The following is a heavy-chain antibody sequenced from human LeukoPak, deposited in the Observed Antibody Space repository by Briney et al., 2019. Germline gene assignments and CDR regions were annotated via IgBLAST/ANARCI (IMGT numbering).Heavy chain of an antibody. D-gene: IGHD6-13*01. V-gene: IGHV4-38-2*02. Sequence: SETLSLTCTVSGYSISSGYYWGSIRQPPGKGLEGIGSIYHSGSTDYNPSLKSRDTISVDTSKNEFSLKMCSVTAADTAVYYCARARDEYSSSWHGTAYYFDYWGQGTLVAVSS. J-gene: IGHJ4*02. CDR3: ARARDEYSSSWHGTAYYFDY. CDR2: IYHSGST. CDR1: GYSISSGYY.